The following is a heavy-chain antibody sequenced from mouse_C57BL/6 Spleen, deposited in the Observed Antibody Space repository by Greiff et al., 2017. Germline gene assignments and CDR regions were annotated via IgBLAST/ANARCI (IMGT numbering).Heavy chain of an antibody. D-gene: IGHD2-4*01. Sequence: EVKLVESGGGLVKPGGSLKLSCAASGFTFSSYALSWVRQTPEKRLEWVATISDGGSYTYYPDNVKGRYTISSDNAKNNLYLQMSHLKSEDTAMDYCARAVYDYDGGFAYWGQGTLVTVSA. V-gene: IGHV5-4*03. CDR1: GFTFSSYA. J-gene: IGHJ3*01. CDR3: ARAVYDYDGGFAY. CDR2: ISDGGSYT.